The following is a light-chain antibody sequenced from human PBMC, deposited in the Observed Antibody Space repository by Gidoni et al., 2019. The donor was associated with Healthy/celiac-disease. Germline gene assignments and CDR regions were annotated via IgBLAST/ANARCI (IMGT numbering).Light chain of an antibody. CDR3: QQRSNWPHT. V-gene: IGKV3-11*01. CDR2: DAS. Sequence: EIVLTHSPATLSFSAGERATLSCRASQSVSSYLAWYQQKPGQAPRLLIYDASNRATGIPARFSGSGSGTDFTLTISSLEPEDFAVYYCQQRSNWPHTFGGGTKVEIK. CDR1: QSVSSY. J-gene: IGKJ4*01.